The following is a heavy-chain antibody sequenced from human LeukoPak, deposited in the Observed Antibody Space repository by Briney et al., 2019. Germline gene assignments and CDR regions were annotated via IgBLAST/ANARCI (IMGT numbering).Heavy chain of an antibody. CDR2: IRSKVYGGTP. V-gene: IGHV3-49*04. J-gene: IGHJ4*02. CDR3: TRDQTPYY. Sequence: GGSLRLSCTASGFTFGDYAMTWVRQAPGKGLEWVGFIRSKVYGGTPEYAASVKGRFTISRDDSKGIAYLQMNSLKTEDTAVYYCTRDQTPYYWGQGTLVTVSS. CDR1: GFTFGDYA.